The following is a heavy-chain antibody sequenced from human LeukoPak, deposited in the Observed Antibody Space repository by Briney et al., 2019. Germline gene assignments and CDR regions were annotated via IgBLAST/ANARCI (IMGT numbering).Heavy chain of an antibody. Sequence: GGSLRLSCAASGFTFSTYWMTWVRQAPGKGLEWVANIKEDGSEKYYVDSVKGRFTISRDNAKNSLYLQMNSLRAEDTAVYYCARDLYRIVVVPHYFDYWGQGTLVTVSS. D-gene: IGHD3-22*01. J-gene: IGHJ4*02. CDR3: ARDLYRIVVVPHYFDY. V-gene: IGHV3-7*01. CDR1: GFTFSTYW. CDR2: IKEDGSEK.